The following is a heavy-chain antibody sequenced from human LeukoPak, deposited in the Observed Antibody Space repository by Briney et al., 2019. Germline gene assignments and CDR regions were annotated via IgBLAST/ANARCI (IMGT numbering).Heavy chain of an antibody. CDR1: GFTFSNFC. CDR2: INNDGSSS. Sequence: SGGSLRLSCAASGFTFSNFCIHWVRHAPGKRLVWVSYINNDGSSSTYADSVKGRFTISRDNTKNTLYLQMNSLRAEDTAVYYCARGGIVMGIDYRGQGTLVTVSS. V-gene: IGHV3-74*03. CDR3: ARGGIVMGIDY. D-gene: IGHD1-26*01. J-gene: IGHJ4*02.